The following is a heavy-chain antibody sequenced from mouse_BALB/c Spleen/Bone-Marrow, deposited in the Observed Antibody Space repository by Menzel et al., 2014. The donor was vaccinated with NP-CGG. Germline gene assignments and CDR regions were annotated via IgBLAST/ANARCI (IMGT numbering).Heavy chain of an antibody. J-gene: IGHJ2*01. V-gene: IGHV7-3*02. CDR2: IRNEANGYTT. CDR3: ARDKGRVFFDY. CDR1: GFTFTDYY. Sequence: EVKVVESGGGLVQPGGSLRLSCATSGFTFTDYYMNWVRQPPGKALEWLVFIRNEANGYTTEYSASVKGRFTISRDNSQNILYLQMNTLRAEDSATYYCARDKGRVFFDYWGQGTTLTVSS.